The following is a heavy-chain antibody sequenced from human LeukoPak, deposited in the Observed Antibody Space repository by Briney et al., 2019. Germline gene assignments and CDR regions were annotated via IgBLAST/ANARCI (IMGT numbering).Heavy chain of an antibody. Sequence: PGGSLRLSCAASGFTFRDYTMNWVRQAPGKGLEWVSAINKGGSFIKYADSVKDRFIVSRDNAKNLLFLQMNSLRVEDTALYFCAREVLDVVEPATNTVDYWGQGTRVTVSS. V-gene: IGHV3-21*01. J-gene: IGHJ4*02. CDR2: INKGGSFI. CDR1: GFTFRDYT. D-gene: IGHD2-2*01. CDR3: AREVLDVVEPATNTVDY.